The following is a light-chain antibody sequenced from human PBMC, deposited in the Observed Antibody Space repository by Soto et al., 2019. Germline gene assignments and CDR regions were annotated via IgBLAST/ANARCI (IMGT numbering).Light chain of an antibody. CDR2: EVS. Sequence: QSVMTQPASVSGSPGQSITISCTGTSSDVGTYNYVSWYQHYPGKAPKLIIYEVSNRPSGVSNRFSGSKSGSKASLTISGLQDEDEADYHCTSYTRYTALVFGTWTKVTVL. CDR3: TSYTRYTALV. J-gene: IGLJ1*01. CDR1: SSDVGTYNY. V-gene: IGLV2-14*01.